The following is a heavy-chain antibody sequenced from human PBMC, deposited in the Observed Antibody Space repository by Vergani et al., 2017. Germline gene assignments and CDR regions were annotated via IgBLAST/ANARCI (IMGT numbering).Heavy chain of an antibody. J-gene: IGHJ4*02. D-gene: IGHD6-19*01. Sequence: EVQLVESGGGLVQPGRSLRLSCAASGFTFDDYAMHWVRQAPGKGLEWVSGISWNSGSIGYADSVKGRFTISRDNSKNTLYLQMNSLRAEDTAVYYCAKDLDSSGWYVGFDYWGQGTLVTVSS. CDR3: AKDLDSSGWYVGFDY. CDR1: GFTFDDYA. CDR2: ISWNSGSI. V-gene: IGHV3-9*01.